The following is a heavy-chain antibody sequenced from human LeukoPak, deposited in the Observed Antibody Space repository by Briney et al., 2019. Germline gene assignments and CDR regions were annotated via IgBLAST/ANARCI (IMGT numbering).Heavy chain of an antibody. Sequence: GESLKISCKGSGYSFTSYWIGWVRQMPGKGLEWMGIIYPGDSDTRYGPSFQGQVTISADKSISTAYLQWSSLKASDTAMYYCASSGYDYSPYYYYGMDVWGQGTTVTVSS. CDR3: ASSGYDYSPYYYYGMDV. CDR2: IYPGDSDT. V-gene: IGHV5-51*01. CDR1: GYSFTSYW. J-gene: IGHJ6*02. D-gene: IGHD5-12*01.